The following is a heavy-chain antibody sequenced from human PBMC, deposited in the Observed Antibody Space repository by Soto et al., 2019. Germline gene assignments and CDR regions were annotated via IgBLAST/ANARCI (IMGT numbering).Heavy chain of an antibody. V-gene: IGHV1-3*04. CDR2: INTGNGNT. J-gene: IGHJ4*02. CDR3: ARPRGGEFDY. D-gene: IGHD3-16*01. CDR1: GYTFTNYA. Sequence: QVQLVQSGAEVKKPGASVKVSCKACGYTFTNYALHWVRQAPGQRLEWMGWINTGNGNTKYSQNFQGSVTITRDTSATTAYMELSSLRSEDTAVYYCARPRGGEFDYWGQGTLLTVSS.